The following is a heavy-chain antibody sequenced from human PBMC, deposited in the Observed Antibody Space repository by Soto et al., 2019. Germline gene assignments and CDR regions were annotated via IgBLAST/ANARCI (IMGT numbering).Heavy chain of an antibody. V-gene: IGHV3-48*03. CDR1: GFTFSSYE. CDR3: ARALLTTVTTSGFDY. Sequence: GGSLRLSCAASGFTFSSYEMNWVRQAPGKGLEWVSYISSSGSTIYYADSVKGRFTISRDNAKNSLYLQMNSLRAEDTAVYYCARALLTTVTTSGFDYWGQGTLVTVSS. D-gene: IGHD4-17*01. CDR2: ISSSGSTI. J-gene: IGHJ4*02.